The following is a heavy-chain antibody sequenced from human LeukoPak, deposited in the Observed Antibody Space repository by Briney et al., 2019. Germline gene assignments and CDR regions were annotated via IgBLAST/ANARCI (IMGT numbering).Heavy chain of an antibody. CDR2: ISSSSSYI. CDR3: AREPGIAAAGTVYNWFDP. D-gene: IGHD6-13*01. J-gene: IGHJ5*02. V-gene: IGHV3-21*01. Sequence: PGGSLRLSCAASGFTFSSYSMNWVRQAPGKGLEWVSSISSSSSYIYYADSVKGRFTISRDNAKNLLYLQMNSLRAEDTAVYYCAREPGIAAAGTVYNWFDPWGQGTLVTVSS. CDR1: GFTFSSYS.